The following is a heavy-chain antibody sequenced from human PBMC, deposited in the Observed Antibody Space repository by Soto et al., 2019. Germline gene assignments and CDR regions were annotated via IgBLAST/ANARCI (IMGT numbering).Heavy chain of an antibody. CDR1: GGSISSGGYY. V-gene: IGHV4-31*03. D-gene: IGHD3-22*01. CDR3: ARSYYDSSAYYPYYFDY. CDR2: IYYSGST. J-gene: IGHJ4*02. Sequence: PSETLSLTCTVSGGSISSGGYYWSWIRQHPGKGLEWIGYIYYSGSTYYNPSLKSRVTISVDTSKNQFSLKLSSVTAADTAVYYCARSYYDSSAYYPYYFDYWGQGALVTVSS.